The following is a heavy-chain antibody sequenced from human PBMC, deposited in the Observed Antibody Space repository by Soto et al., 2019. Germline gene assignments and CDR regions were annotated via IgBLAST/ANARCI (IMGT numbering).Heavy chain of an antibody. CDR2: IYYSGST. J-gene: IGHJ3*02. CDR3: ARGPRVELQRSADAFEI. CDR1: GGSVSSGSYD. D-gene: IGHD1-1*01. Sequence: QVQLQASGPGLVKPSETLSLTCTVSGGSVSSGSYDWSWMRQPAGEGLEWIGYIYYSGSTNYNPCIKSRVTISVDTAKNQCSLKLSSVSAADTAVYCFARGPRVELQRSADAFEIGGQGTMVTVSS. V-gene: IGHV4-61*01.